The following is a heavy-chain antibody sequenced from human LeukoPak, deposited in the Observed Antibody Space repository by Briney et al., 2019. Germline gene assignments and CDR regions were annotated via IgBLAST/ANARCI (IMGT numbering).Heavy chain of an antibody. D-gene: IGHD3-9*01. CDR2: IKSKTDGGTT. CDR3: TSDWLLEGDYYFDY. V-gene: IGHV3-15*01. Sequence: GGSLRLSCAASGFTFSNAWMSWVRQAPGKGLEWVGRIKSKTDGGTTDYAAPVKGRFTISRDDSKNTLYLQMNSLKTEDTAVYYCTSDWLLEGDYYFDYWGQGTLVTVSS. J-gene: IGHJ4*02. CDR1: GFTFSNAW.